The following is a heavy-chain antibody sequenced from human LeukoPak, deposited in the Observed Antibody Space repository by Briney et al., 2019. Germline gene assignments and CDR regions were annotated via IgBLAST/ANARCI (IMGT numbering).Heavy chain of an antibody. CDR3: ARVGMQLVPKYYYYGMDV. J-gene: IGHJ6*02. CDR1: GFTFSSYS. CDR2: ISSSSSTI. Sequence: GGSLRLSCAASGFTFSSYSMNWVRQAPGKGLEWVSCISSSSSTIYYADSVKGRFTISRDNAKNSLYLQMNSLRDEDTAVYYCARVGMQLVPKYYYYGMDVWGQGTTVTVSS. V-gene: IGHV3-48*02. D-gene: IGHD6-13*01.